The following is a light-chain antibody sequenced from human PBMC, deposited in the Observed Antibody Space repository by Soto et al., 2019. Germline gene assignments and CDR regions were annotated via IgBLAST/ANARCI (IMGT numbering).Light chain of an antibody. CDR2: DAS. J-gene: IGKJ1*01. Sequence: EIVMTQSPATLSVSPGERVTLSCRARQSVGSNLAWYQQKPGQAPRLLIYDASSRATGIPDRFSGSGSGTDFTLTISRLEPEDFAVYYCQQYGSSPWTFGQGTKVDIK. CDR1: QSVGSN. V-gene: IGKV3-20*01. CDR3: QQYGSSPWT.